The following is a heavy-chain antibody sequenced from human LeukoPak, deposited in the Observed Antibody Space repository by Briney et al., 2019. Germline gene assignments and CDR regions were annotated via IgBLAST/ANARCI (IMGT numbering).Heavy chain of an antibody. CDR2: INPNSGGT. CDR3: ARDHSGYSYGYSYYYYYMDV. Sequence: ASVKVSCKASGYTFTGYYMHWVRQAPGQGLEWLGWINPNSGGTNYAQKFQGRVTMTRDTSISTAYMELSRLRSDDTAVYYCARDHSGYSYGYSYYYYYMDVWGKGTTVTISS. V-gene: IGHV1-2*02. D-gene: IGHD5-18*01. J-gene: IGHJ6*03. CDR1: GYTFTGYY.